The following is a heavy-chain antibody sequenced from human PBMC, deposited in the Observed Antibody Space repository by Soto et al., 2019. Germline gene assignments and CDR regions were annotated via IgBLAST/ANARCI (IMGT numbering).Heavy chain of an antibody. J-gene: IGHJ3*02. D-gene: IGHD2-15*01. CDR1: GGTFSSYT. CDR2: IIPILGIA. V-gene: IGHV1-69*04. CDR3: AREYCSGGSCYKAFDI. Sequence: ASVKVSCKASGGTFSSYTISWVRQAPGQGLEWMGRIIPILGIANYAQKFQGRVTITADKSTSTAYMELSSLRSEDTAVYYCAREYCSGGSCYKAFDIWGQGTMVSVSS.